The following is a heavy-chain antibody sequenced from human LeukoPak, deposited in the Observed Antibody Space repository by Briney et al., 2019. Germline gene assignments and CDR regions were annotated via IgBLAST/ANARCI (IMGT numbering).Heavy chain of an antibody. CDR1: GGSISSSSYY. CDR2: IYCSGST. Sequence: PSETLSLTCTVSGGSISSSSYYWGWLRQPPGKGVGCVGSIYCSGSTYYNSSLKSRVTISVDTSKTQFSLKLSSVTAADTAVYYCARGRFLEWLLYTSLDYMDVWGKGTTVTVSS. V-gene: IGHV4-39*07. D-gene: IGHD3-3*01. J-gene: IGHJ6*03. CDR3: ARGRFLEWLLYTSLDYMDV.